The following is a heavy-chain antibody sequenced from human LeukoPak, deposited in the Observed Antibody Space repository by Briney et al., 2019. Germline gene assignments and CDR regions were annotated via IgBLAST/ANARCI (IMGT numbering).Heavy chain of an antibody. V-gene: IGHV4-30-4*08. CDR2: IYYSGST. Sequence: PSETLSLTCTVSGGSISSSNYYWGWIRQPPGKGLEWIGYIYYSGSTYYNPSLKSRVTISVDTSKNQFSLKLSSVTAADTAVYYCARGGYSNFDYWGQGTLVTVSS. J-gene: IGHJ4*02. CDR1: GGSISSSNYY. D-gene: IGHD4-11*01. CDR3: ARGGYSNFDY.